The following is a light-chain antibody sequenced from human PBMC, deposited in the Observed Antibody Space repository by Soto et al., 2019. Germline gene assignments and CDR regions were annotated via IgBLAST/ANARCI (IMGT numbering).Light chain of an antibody. CDR3: LQKYFYPFT. J-gene: IGKJ3*01. CDR1: QGIRND. CDR2: AAS. V-gene: IGKV1-6*01. Sequence: IPMTQSPSSLSAFVGDRVTITCRASQGIRNDLDWFQQKPGKAPKLLIYAASNLQSGVPARFSGSGSGTDFTLTISSLQPEDFATYYCLQKYFYPFTFGPGTKVDIK.